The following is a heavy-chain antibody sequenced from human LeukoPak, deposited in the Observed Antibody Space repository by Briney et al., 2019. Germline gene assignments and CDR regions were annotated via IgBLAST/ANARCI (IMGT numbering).Heavy chain of an antibody. CDR3: ARHVEYYYDSSGFDY. CDR1: GGSISSYY. CDR2: IYYSGST. V-gene: IGHV4-59*08. J-gene: IGHJ4*02. D-gene: IGHD3-22*01. Sequence: PSETLSLTCTVSGGSISSYYWSWIRQPPGKGLEWIGYIYYSGSTDYNPSLKSRVTISVDTSKSQFSLKLSSVTAADTAVYYCARHVEYYYDSSGFDYWGQGTLVTVSS.